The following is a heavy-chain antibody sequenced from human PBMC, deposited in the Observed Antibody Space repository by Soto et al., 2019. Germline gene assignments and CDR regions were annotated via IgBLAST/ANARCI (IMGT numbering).Heavy chain of an antibody. Sequence: QLQLRESGPGLVRPSETLSLKCTVSGGDVTSSRYYWAWIRQTPGTGLKWIATIYSGGSTYYSASRKSRVTISIDRSKNQFSLNMTFVTAAETAVYFCATMEPHYDFWSANYYFAYWGQVSLVSVSS. V-gene: IGHV4-39*01. CDR2: IYSGGST. D-gene: IGHD3-3*01. J-gene: IGHJ4*02. CDR1: GGDVTSSRYY. CDR3: ATMEPHYDFWSANYYFAY.